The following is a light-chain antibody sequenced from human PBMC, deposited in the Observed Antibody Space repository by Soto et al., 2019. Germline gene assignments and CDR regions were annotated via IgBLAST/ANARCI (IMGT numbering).Light chain of an antibody. CDR2: ANT. CDR1: SSNIGAGYD. Sequence: QSVLTQPPSVSGAPGQRVTISCTGSSSNIGAGYDVHWYQQLPGTAPKLLIFANTFRPSGVPDRVSGSKSGTSGSLAIPAPQAEDEADYSCQSYDSSLSGYDFGSRTKVTVL. CDR3: QSYDSSLSGYD. J-gene: IGLJ1*01. V-gene: IGLV1-40*01.